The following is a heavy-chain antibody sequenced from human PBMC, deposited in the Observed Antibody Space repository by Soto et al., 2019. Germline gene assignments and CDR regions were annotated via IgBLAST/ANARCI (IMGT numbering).Heavy chain of an antibody. D-gene: IGHD2-2*01. Sequence: GGSLRLSCAASGFTFSSYSMNWVRQAPGKGLEWVSSISSSSSYIYYADSVKGRFTISRDNAKNSLYLQMNSLRAEDTAVYYCARALGYCSSTSCFYYMDVWGKGTTVTFSS. CDR1: GFTFSSYS. CDR2: ISSSSSYI. V-gene: IGHV3-21*01. CDR3: ARALGYCSSTSCFYYMDV. J-gene: IGHJ6*03.